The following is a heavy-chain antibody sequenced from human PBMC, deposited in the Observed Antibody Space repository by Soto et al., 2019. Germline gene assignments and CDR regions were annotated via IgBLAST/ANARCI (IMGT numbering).Heavy chain of an antibody. CDR2: ISSRSDI. CDR1: GFTFSTYS. CDR3: AREYTAWPLAYGLDV. J-gene: IGHJ6*02. Sequence: PGGSPRLSCVGSGFTFSTYSINWVRHAPGKGLEWVSSISSRSDIYYADSVKGRFTISRDNAKNSVSLQMNSLRAEDTAVYYCAREYTAWPLAYGLDVWGQGTTVTVSS. D-gene: IGHD2-2*02. V-gene: IGHV3-21*01.